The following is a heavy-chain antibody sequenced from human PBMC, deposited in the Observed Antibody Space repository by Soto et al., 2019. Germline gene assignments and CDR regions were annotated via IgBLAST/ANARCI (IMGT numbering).Heavy chain of an antibody. CDR1: GGTFSSYA. J-gene: IGHJ6*02. V-gene: IGHV1-69*01. CDR2: IIPIFGTA. Sequence: QVQLVQSGAEVKKPGSSVKVSCEASGGTFSSYAISWVRQAPGQGLEWMGGIIPIFGTANYAQKFQGRVTITADESTSTAYMELSSLRSEDTAVYYCARSLGYCSSTSCFVAATPENYYYYGMDVWGQGTTVTVSS. D-gene: IGHD2-2*01. CDR3: ARSLGYCSSTSCFVAATPENYYYYGMDV.